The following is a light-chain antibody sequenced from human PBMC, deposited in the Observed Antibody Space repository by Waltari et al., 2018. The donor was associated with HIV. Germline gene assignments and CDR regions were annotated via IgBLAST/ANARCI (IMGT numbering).Light chain of an antibody. J-gene: IGLJ1*01. CDR2: EVT. CDR3: SSYAGGRGGV. Sequence: QSALTQPPSASGSPGQSVTISCTGTSSDVGAYNYVSWYKQHPGKAPKLMIYEVTKRPPGVPARFSGSKSGNTASLTVSGLQAEDEADYYCSSYAGGRGGVFGTGTTVTVL. CDR1: SSDVGAYNY. V-gene: IGLV2-8*01.